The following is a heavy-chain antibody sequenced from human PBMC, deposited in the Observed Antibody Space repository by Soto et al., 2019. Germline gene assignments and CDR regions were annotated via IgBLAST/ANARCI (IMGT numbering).Heavy chain of an antibody. CDR1: GFTFTTDG. CDR3: AKANNWNFFSSRGGDRVDV. CDR2: ISYDGNNQ. D-gene: IGHD1-7*01. Sequence: GGSLRLSCAASGFTFTTDGMYWVRQAPGKGLEWVAVISYDGNNQYYADSVKGRFTISRDNYKNTVYLQMNSLRDEDTAVYYCAKANNWNFFSSRGGDRVDVWGQGTTVTVSS. J-gene: IGHJ6*02. V-gene: IGHV3-30*18.